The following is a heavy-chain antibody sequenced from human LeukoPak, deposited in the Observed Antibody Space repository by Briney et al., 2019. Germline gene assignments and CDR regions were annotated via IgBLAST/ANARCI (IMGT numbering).Heavy chain of an antibody. CDR2: ISSNGGST. CDR3: ARAHGAYYGSGSYYRSYFVY. D-gene: IGHD3-10*01. V-gene: IGHV3-64*01. J-gene: IGHJ4*02. Sequence: PGGSLRLSCAASGFTFSSYAMHWVRQAPGKGLEYVSAISSNGGSTYYANSVKGRFTISRDNSKNTLYLQMGSLRAEDMAVYYCARAHGAYYGSGSYYRSYFVYWGQGTLVTVSS. CDR1: GFTFSSYA.